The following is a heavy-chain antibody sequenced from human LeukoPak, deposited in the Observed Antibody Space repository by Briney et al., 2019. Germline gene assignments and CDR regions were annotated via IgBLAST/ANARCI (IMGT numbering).Heavy chain of an antibody. J-gene: IGHJ4*02. CDR3: AQSGGYDDY. Sequence: HPGGSLRLSCAASGFTFDDYAMHWVRQAPGKDLEWVSGISWNRGSIGYADSVKGRFTISRDNAKNSLYLQMNSLRAEDTALYYCAQSGGYDDYWGQGTLVTVSS. D-gene: IGHD5-12*01. CDR1: GFTFDDYA. CDR2: ISWNRGSI. V-gene: IGHV3-9*01.